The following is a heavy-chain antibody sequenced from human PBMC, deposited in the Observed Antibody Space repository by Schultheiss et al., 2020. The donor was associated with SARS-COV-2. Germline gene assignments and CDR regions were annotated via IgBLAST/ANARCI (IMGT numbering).Heavy chain of an antibody. CDR1: GGSISSYY. Sequence: SETLSLTCTVSGGSISSYYWSWIRQPPGKGLEWIGYIYYSGSTNYNPSLKSRVTISVDTSKNQFSLKLSSVTAADTAVYYCARDRAIAMIVVVTSEFDPWGQGTLVTVSS. CDR3: ARDRAIAMIVVVTSEFDP. CDR2: IYYSGST. D-gene: IGHD3-22*01. V-gene: IGHV4-59*01. J-gene: IGHJ5*02.